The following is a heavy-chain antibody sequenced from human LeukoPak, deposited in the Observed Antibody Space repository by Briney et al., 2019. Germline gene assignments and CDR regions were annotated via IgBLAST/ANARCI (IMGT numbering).Heavy chain of an antibody. CDR3: ARGTNYDFWSGYHMGGYFDY. Sequence: SETLSLTCAVYGGSFSDYYWGWIRQPPGKGLEWIGSIYYSGSTYYNPSLKSRVTISVDTSKNQFSLKLSSVTAADTAVYYCARGTNYDFWSGYHMGGYFDYWGQGTLVTVSS. J-gene: IGHJ4*02. D-gene: IGHD3-3*01. CDR1: GGSFSDYY. CDR2: IYYSGST. V-gene: IGHV4-34*01.